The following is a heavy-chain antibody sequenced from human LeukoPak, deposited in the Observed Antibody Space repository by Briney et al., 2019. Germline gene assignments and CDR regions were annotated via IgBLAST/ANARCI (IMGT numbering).Heavy chain of an antibody. CDR3: ARREMATTRYYFDY. D-gene: IGHD5-24*01. Sequence: PSETLSLTCAVYGGSFSGYYWSWLRQPPGKGLEWIGEINHSGSANYNPSLKSRVTISVDTSKNQFSLKLSSVTAADTAVYYCARREMATTRYYFDYWGQGTLVTVSS. J-gene: IGHJ4*02. CDR2: INHSGSA. CDR1: GGSFSGYY. V-gene: IGHV4-34*01.